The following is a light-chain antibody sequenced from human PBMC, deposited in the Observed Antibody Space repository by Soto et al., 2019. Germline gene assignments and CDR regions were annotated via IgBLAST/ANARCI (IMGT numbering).Light chain of an antibody. Sequence: DIQMTQSPSSLSASVGDRVTITCRASQSIVTYLNWYLQKPGKAPKLLIYAASNLQSGVPSRFSGSGSGTDFTLTIRCLQSEDFATYYCQQYYSYPPITFGQGKRREIK. CDR1: QSIVTY. CDR3: QQYYSYPPIT. V-gene: IGKV1-39*01. J-gene: IGKJ5*01. CDR2: AAS.